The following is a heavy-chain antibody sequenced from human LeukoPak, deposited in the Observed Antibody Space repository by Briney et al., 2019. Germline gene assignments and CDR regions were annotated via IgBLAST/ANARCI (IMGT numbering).Heavy chain of an antibody. CDR3: ARNDGGDWFDP. CDR1: GFPFSSHS. V-gene: IGHV3-21*01. CDR2: ISSSSSYI. D-gene: IGHD1-1*01. J-gene: IGHJ5*02. Sequence: GGSLELSCAPSGFPFSSHSMNWGRQAPGKGLEWVSSISSSSSYIYYADSVKGRFTISRDNAKNSLYLQMNSLRAEDTAVYYCARNDGGDWFDPWGQGTLVTVSS.